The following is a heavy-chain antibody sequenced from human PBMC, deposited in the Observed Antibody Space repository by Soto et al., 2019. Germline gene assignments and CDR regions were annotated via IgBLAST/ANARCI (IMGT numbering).Heavy chain of an antibody. CDR1: GGSFSGYY. D-gene: IGHD3-3*01. CDR2: INHSGST. J-gene: IGHJ4*02. Sequence: PSETLSLTCAVYGGSFSGYYWRWIRQPPGKGLEWIGEINHSGSTNYNPSLKSRVTISVDTSKNQFSLKLSSVTAADTAVYYCARDRRITIFGVVMTRRNGFDYWGQGTLVTVSS. CDR3: ARDRRITIFGVVMTRRNGFDY. V-gene: IGHV4-34*01.